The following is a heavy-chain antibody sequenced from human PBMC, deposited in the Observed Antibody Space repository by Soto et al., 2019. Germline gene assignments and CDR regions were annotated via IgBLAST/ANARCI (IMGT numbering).Heavy chain of an antibody. CDR1: GYSFTSYW. CDR2: IYPGDSDT. Sequence: GESLKISCKGSGYSFTSYWIGWVRQMPGKGLEWMGIIYPGDSDTRYSPSFQGQVTISADKSISTAYLQWSSLKASDTAMYYCARHAVMDYDFWSGYYSRYGMDVWGQGTTVTV. D-gene: IGHD3-3*01. J-gene: IGHJ6*02. CDR3: ARHAVMDYDFWSGYYSRYGMDV. V-gene: IGHV5-51*01.